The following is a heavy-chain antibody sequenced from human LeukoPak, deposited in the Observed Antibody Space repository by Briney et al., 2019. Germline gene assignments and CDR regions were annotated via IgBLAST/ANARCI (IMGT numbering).Heavy chain of an antibody. V-gene: IGHV3-21*01. CDR3: ATGGTI. D-gene: IGHD1-14*01. CDR2: ISSSSSSI. CDR1: GFTFSSYT. J-gene: IGHJ3*02. Sequence: GGSLRLSCAASGFTFSSYTMNWVRQAPGKGLEWVSSISSSSSSISYADSVRGRFTISRDNAKNSLYLQMNSLRAEDTAVYYCATGGTIWGQGTMVTVSS.